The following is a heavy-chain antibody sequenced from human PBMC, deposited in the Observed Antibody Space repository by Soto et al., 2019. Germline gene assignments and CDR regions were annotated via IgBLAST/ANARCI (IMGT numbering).Heavy chain of an antibody. CDR3: ARSYWSGYSNQLYPFDY. J-gene: IGHJ4*02. Sequence: PSETLSLTCTVSGGSISSGSYYWGWIRQPPGKGLEWIGSIYYSGSTYYNPSLKSRVTISVDTSKNQFSLKLSSVTAADTAVYYCARSYWSGYSNQLYPFDYWGQGTLVTVSS. CDR1: GGSISSGSYY. D-gene: IGHD3-3*01. CDR2: IYYSGST. V-gene: IGHV4-39*01.